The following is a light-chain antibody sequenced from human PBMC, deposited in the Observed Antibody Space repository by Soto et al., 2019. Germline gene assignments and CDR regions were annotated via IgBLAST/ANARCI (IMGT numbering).Light chain of an antibody. Sequence: DIQLTQSPSFLSPSVGDRVTITCRASQGISSYLAWYQQKPGKAPKLLIYAASTLQSGVPSRFSGSGSGTDFTRTISNLQPEDFATYYCQQVQSYPQTFGQGTKVEIK. J-gene: IGKJ1*01. CDR2: AAS. CDR1: QGISSY. CDR3: QQVQSYPQT. V-gene: IGKV1-9*01.